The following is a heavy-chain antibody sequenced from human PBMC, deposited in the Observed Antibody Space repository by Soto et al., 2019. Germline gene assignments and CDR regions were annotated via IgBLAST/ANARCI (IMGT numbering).Heavy chain of an antibody. CDR3: ARDTFRSYSGRYYYYGMDV. J-gene: IGHJ6*02. V-gene: IGHV6-1*01. Sequence: SQTLSLTCAISGDSVSSNSAAWNWIRQSPSRGLEWLGRTYYRSKWYNDYAVSVKSRITINPDTSKNQFSLQLNSVTPEDTAVYYCARDTFRSYSGRYYYYGMDVWGQGTTVTVLL. D-gene: IGHD1-26*01. CDR2: TYYRSKWYN. CDR1: GDSVSSNSAA.